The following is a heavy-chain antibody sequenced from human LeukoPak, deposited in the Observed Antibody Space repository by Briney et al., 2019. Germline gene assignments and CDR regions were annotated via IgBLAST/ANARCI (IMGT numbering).Heavy chain of an antibody. Sequence: ASVKVSCKASGYTFTGYYMHWGRQAPGQGLEWMGRINPNSGGTNYAQKFQGRVTMTRDTSINTAYMELSRLRSDDTAVYYCARVGSYGGLDYWGQGPLVTVSS. CDR1: GYTFTGYY. CDR2: INPNSGGT. J-gene: IGHJ4*02. V-gene: IGHV1-2*06. CDR3: ARVGSYGGLDY. D-gene: IGHD5-18*01.